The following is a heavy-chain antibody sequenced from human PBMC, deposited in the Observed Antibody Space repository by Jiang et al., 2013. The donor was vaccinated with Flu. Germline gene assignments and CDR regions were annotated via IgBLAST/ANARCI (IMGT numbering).Heavy chain of an antibody. D-gene: IGHD3-3*01. J-gene: IGHJ4*02. CDR1: GYTFTSYD. CDR2: MNPNSGNT. V-gene: IGHV1-8*01. CDR3: TRGRVDYDFWSGYSDF. Sequence: SGAEVKKPGASVKVSCKASGYTFTSYDINWVRRATGQGLEWMGWMNPNSGNTGYAQKFQGRVTMTRNTSISTAYMELTSLRSEDSAMYYCTRGRVDYDFWSGYSDFWGQGTLVTVSS.